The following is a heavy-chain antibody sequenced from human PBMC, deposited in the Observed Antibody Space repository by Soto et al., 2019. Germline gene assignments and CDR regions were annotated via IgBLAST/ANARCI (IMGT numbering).Heavy chain of an antibody. J-gene: IGHJ6*03. V-gene: IGHV4-59*08. CDR2: IYYSGST. Sequence: SETLSLTCTVCGGSICSYYWSWIRQPPGKGLEWIGYIYYSGSTNYNPSLKSRVTISVDTSKNQFSLKLSSVTAADTAVYYCARHVSPIPYDFWSGRIYYYYYYMDVWGKGTTVTVSS. CDR3: ARHVSPIPYDFWSGRIYYYYYYMDV. D-gene: IGHD3-3*01. CDR1: GGSICSYY.